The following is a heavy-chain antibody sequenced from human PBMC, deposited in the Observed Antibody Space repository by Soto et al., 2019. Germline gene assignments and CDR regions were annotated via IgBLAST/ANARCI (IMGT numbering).Heavy chain of an antibody. J-gene: IGHJ4*02. V-gene: IGHV4-59*01. CDR1: GGSMSSYY. CDR2: ISYSGST. Sequence: SETLSLTCTVSGGSMSSYYLTWLRQSPGRGLEWIGYISYSGSTYYNPSLKSRVTISADTSKNQFSLRMNSMIAADTAVYYCARADPDASVGYWGQGTLVTVSS. CDR3: ARADPDASVGY. D-gene: IGHD2-15*01.